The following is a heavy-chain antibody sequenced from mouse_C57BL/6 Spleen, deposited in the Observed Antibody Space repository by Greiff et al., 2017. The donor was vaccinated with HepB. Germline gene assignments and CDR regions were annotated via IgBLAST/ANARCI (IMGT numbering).Heavy chain of an antibody. Sequence: EVQVVESGGGLVKPGGSLKLSCAASGFTFSSYAMSWVRQTPEKRLEWVATISDGGSYTYYPDNVKGRFTISRDNAKNNLYLQMSHLKSEDTAMYYCAREAVYYGSRQFAYWGQGTLVTVSA. CDR1: GFTFSSYA. CDR3: AREAVYYGSRQFAY. D-gene: IGHD1-1*01. CDR2: ISDGGSYT. J-gene: IGHJ3*01. V-gene: IGHV5-4*01.